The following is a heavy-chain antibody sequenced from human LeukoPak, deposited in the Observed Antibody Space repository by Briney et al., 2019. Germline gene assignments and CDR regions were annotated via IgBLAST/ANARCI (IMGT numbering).Heavy chain of an antibody. CDR2: IIGRGGRT. Sequence: GGSLRLSCAASGFPFSSYAMSWVRQAPGRGLEGVSAIIGRGGRTYYAASVKGRFTISRDNSKNPLYLKMTSLRAEDTAVYYCANVDIVARDYWGQGTLVTVSS. CDR3: ANVDIVARDY. D-gene: IGHD5-12*01. J-gene: IGHJ4*02. CDR1: GFPFSSYA. V-gene: IGHV3-23*01.